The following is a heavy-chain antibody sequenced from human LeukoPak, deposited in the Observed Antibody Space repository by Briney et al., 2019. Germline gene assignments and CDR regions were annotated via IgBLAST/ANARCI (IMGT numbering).Heavy chain of an antibody. Sequence: GRSLRLSCAASGFTFDDYAMHWVRQAPGKGLEWVSGISWNSGSIGYADSVKGRFTISRDNAKNSLYLQMNSLRAEDTAVYYCARDRWSYDPQGGFDCWGQGTLVTVSS. CDR3: ARDRWSYDPQGGFDC. J-gene: IGHJ4*02. D-gene: IGHD3-22*01. CDR2: ISWNSGSI. CDR1: GFTFDDYA. V-gene: IGHV3-9*01.